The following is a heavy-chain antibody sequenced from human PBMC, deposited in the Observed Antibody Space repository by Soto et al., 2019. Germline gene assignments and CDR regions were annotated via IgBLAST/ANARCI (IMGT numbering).Heavy chain of an antibody. CDR3: ARGYCSSTICYIWDNWFDP. D-gene: IGHD2-2*02. CDR2: IYYSGST. Sequence: SETLSLTCVVSGGSLSSYYWSWIRQPPGKELEWIGYIYYSGSTNYNPSLKSRVTISVDTSKNQFSLTLSSVTAADPAVYYCARGYCSSTICYIWDNWFDPWGQGTLVTVSS. CDR1: GGSLSSYY. J-gene: IGHJ5*02. V-gene: IGHV4-59*01.